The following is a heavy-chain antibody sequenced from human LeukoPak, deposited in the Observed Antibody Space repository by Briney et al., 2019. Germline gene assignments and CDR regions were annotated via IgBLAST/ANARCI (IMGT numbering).Heavy chain of an antibody. J-gene: IGHJ4*02. D-gene: IGHD4-17*01. Sequence: GGSLRLSCAASEFTFDAYAMHWVRQAPGKGLEWVSLISGDGDSTYYADSVKGRFTISRDNSKDSLYLQMNSLRTGDTALYYCARTAPTVTPGRFDYWGQGTLLTVSS. CDR2: ISGDGDST. V-gene: IGHV3-43*02. CDR1: EFTFDAYA. CDR3: ARTAPTVTPGRFDY.